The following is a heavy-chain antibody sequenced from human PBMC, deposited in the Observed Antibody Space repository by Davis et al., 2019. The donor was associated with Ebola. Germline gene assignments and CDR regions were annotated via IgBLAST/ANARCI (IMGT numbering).Heavy chain of an antibody. D-gene: IGHD1-26*01. CDR2: ISSNGGST. Sequence: PGGSLRLSCAASGFTFSSYAMHWVRQAPGKGLEYVSAISSNGGSTYYANSVKGRFTISRDNSKNTLYLQMNSLRAEDTAVYYCARALPSGSYGEFDYWGQGTLVTVSS. V-gene: IGHV3-64*01. J-gene: IGHJ4*02. CDR1: GFTFSSYA. CDR3: ARALPSGSYGEFDY.